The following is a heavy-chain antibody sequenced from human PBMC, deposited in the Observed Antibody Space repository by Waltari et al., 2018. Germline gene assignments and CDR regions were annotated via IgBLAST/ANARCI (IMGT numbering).Heavy chain of an antibody. V-gene: IGHV4-34*01. CDR3: AGSYSNYINRILSATWP. D-gene: IGHD4-4*01. J-gene: IGHJ4*02. CDR2: INDRGST. Sequence: QVQLQQWGAGLLKPSETLSLTCAVFGGSFRGYYWSWIRQPPGKGLEWIGEINDRGSTNFNPSLQSRVTISVDTSHRQFSLNLSSVTAADTAVYYCAGSYSNYINRILSATWPWGQGTLVTVS. CDR1: GGSFRGYY.